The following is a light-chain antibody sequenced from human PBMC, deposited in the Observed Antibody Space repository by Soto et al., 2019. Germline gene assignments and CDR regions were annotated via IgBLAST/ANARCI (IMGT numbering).Light chain of an antibody. CDR3: QQYNSYSRT. V-gene: IGKV1-5*01. CDR1: QSISSW. CDR2: DAS. Sequence: DIQMTQSPSTLSASVGDRVTITCRASQSISSWLAWYQQKPGKAPKLLIYDASSLESGVPSRFSGSGSGTEFTLTISSLQPDDFATYYRQQYNSYSRTFGQRTKVDIK. J-gene: IGKJ1*01.